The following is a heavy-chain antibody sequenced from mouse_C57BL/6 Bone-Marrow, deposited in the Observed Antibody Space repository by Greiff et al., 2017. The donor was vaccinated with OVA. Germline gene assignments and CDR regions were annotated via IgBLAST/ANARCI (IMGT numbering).Heavy chain of an antibody. J-gene: IGHJ4*01. CDR1: GYTFTSYW. Sequence: VQLQQSGAELVKPGASVKMSCKASGYTFTSYWITWVKRRPGQGLEWIGDIYPGSGSTNYNERFKSKATLTVDTSSSTAYMQLSSLTSEDSAVYYCASRGKGYAMDYWGQGTSVTVSS. D-gene: IGHD3-3*01. CDR3: ASRGKGYAMDY. CDR2: IYPGSGST. V-gene: IGHV1-55*01.